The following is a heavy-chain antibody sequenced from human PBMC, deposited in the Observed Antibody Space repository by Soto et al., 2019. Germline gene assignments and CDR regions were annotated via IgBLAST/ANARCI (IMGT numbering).Heavy chain of an antibody. J-gene: IGHJ6*02. Sequence: QLQLQESGPGLVKPSETLSLTCTVSGGSISSSSYYWGWIRQPPGKGLEWIGSIYYSGSTYYNPFLKRRVTISVDTSKNQFSLKLRAVTAADTAVYYCATGETTDSYDYYGMDVWGQATTVTVSS. CDR3: ATGETTDSYDYYGMDV. CDR1: GGSISSSSYY. CDR2: IYYSGST. V-gene: IGHV4-39*01.